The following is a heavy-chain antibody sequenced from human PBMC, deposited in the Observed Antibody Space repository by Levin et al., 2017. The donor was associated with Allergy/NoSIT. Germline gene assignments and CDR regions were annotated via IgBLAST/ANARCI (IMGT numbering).Heavy chain of an antibody. CDR3: ASHRQSIAVAGTNDAFDV. CDR2: INPSSGAT. J-gene: IGHJ3*01. CDR1: GYTFTGFL. D-gene: IGHD6-19*01. V-gene: IGHV1-2*02. Sequence: ASVKVSCKASGYTFTGFLMHWVQQAPGQGLEWMGWINPSSGATSYAHKFQGRVTMTRDTSITTAYMELSRLRSDDTAVYYCASHRQSIAVAGTNDAFDVWGQGTVVTVSS.